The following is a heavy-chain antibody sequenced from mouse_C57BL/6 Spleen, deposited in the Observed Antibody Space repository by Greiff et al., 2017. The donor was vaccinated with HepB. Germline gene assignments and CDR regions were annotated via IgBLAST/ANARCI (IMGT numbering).Heavy chain of an antibody. V-gene: IGHV1-81*01. CDR1: GYTFTSYG. J-gene: IGHJ1*03. Sequence: VQLQESGAELARPGASVKLSCKASGYTFTSYGISWVKQRTGQGLEWIGEIYPRSGNTYYNEKFKGKATLTADKSSSTAYMELRSLTSEDSAVYVCARRGDVVGYFDVWGTGTTVTVSS. CDR3: ARRGDVVGYFDV. D-gene: IGHD1-1*01. CDR2: IYPRSGNT.